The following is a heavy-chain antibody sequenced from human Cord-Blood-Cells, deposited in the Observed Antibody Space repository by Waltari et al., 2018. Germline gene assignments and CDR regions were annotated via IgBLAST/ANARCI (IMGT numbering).Heavy chain of an antibody. D-gene: IGHD2-21*01. Sequence: WNWIRQSPSRGLEWLGRTYYRSKWYNDYAVSVKSRITINPDTSKNQFSLQLNSVTPEDTAVYYCARDSIRGEGFDYWGQGTLVTVSS. J-gene: IGHJ4*02. CDR3: ARDSIRGEGFDY. V-gene: IGHV6-1*01. CDR2: TYYRSKWYN.